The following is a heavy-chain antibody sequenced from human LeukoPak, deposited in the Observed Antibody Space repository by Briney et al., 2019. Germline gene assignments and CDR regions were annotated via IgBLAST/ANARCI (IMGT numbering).Heavy chain of an antibody. J-gene: IGHJ4*02. D-gene: IGHD5-12*01. CDR1: GFTFTSYW. V-gene: IGHV3-74*01. CDR2: INSDGTTT. CDR3: ARDGAVGSGNEFDH. Sequence: GSLRLSCAASGFTFTSYWMHWVRQAPGKGLVWVSHINSDGTTTSFADSVKGRFTISRDNAKNTVDLQMNSLRAEDTAVYYCARDGAVGSGNEFDHWGQGTLVTVSS.